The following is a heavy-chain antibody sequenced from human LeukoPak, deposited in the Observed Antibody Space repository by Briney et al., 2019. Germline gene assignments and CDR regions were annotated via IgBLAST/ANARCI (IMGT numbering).Heavy chain of an antibody. CDR3: ARVSYYDSSGGAEYFQH. CDR2: IKQDGSEK. Sequence: GGSLRLSCAASGFTFSSYWMSWVRQAPGKGLEWVANIKQDGSEKYYVDSVKGRFTISRDNAKNSLYLQMNSLRAEDTAVYYCARVSYYDSSGGAEYFQHWGQGTLVTVSS. CDR1: GFTFSSYW. D-gene: IGHD3-22*01. J-gene: IGHJ1*01. V-gene: IGHV3-7*01.